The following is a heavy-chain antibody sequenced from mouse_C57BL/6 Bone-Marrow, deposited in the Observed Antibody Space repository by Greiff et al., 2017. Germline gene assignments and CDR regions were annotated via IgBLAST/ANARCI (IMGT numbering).Heavy chain of an antibody. CDR3: ASDGYYEGFAY. J-gene: IGHJ3*01. CDR1: GYSFTGYF. D-gene: IGHD2-3*01. V-gene: IGHV1-20*01. Sequence: VQLQQSGPELVKPGDSVKISCKASGYSFTGYFMNWVMQSHGKSLEWIGRINPYNGDTFYNQKFKGKATLTVDKSSSTAHMELRSLTSEDSAVYDCASDGYYEGFAYWGQGTLVTVSA. CDR2: INPYNGDT.